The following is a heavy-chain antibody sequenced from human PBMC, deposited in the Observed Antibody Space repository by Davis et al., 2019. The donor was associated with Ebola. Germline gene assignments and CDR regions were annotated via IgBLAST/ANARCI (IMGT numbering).Heavy chain of an antibody. CDR3: ARGKTVAGTRGLSWFDP. Sequence: ASVKVSCKASGYTFTDYDFNWVRQATGQGLEWMGWMNPNSGNTGYAQKFQGRVTMTRDTSISTAYMELSSLRSEDTAVFYCARGKTVAGTRGLSWFDPWGPGTLVTASS. D-gene: IGHD6-19*01. J-gene: IGHJ5*02. CDR2: MNPNSGNT. V-gene: IGHV1-8*01. CDR1: GYTFTDYD.